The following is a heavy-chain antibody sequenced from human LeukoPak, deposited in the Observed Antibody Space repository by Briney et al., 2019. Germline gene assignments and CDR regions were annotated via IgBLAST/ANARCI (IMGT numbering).Heavy chain of an antibody. CDR3: ARDLIAVRPGWFDP. D-gene: IGHD6-6*01. CDR1: GYTFTTYG. V-gene: IGHV1-18*01. CDR2: ISAYNGNT. Sequence: GASVKVSCKASGYTFTTYGISWVGLAPGQGLEWMGWISAYNGNTNYAQQFQGRVTMTTDTSMSTAYMELRSLRSDDTAVYYCARDLIAVRPGWFDPWGQGSLVTVSS. J-gene: IGHJ5*02.